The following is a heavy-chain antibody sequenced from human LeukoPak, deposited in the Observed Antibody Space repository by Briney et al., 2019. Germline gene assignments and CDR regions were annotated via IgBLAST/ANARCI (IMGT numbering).Heavy chain of an antibody. J-gene: IGHJ5*02. CDR3: ARMGRHCSSTSCYEEGWFDP. CDR2: IYYSGST. D-gene: IGHD2-2*01. Sequence: PSETLSLTCTVSGGSISSYYWSWIRQPPGKGLEWFGYIYYSGSTNYNPSLKSRVTISVDTSKNQFSLKLSSVTAADTAVYYCARMGRHCSSTSCYEEGWFDPWGQGTLVTVSS. V-gene: IGHV4-59*08. CDR1: GGSISSYY.